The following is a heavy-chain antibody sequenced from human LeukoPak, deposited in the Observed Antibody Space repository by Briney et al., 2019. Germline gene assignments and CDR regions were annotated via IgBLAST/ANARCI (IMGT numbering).Heavy chain of an antibody. CDR3: ARVTVAGNFDY. J-gene: IGHJ4*02. D-gene: IGHD6-19*01. CDR2: IYYSGST. V-gene: IGHV4-59*01. CDR1: GGSISSYY. Sequence: KPSETLSLTCTVSGGSISSYYWSWIRQPPGKGLEWIGYIYYSGSTSYNPSLKSRVTISVDTSKNQFSLKLSSVTAADTAVYYCARVTVAGNFDYWGQGTLVTVSS.